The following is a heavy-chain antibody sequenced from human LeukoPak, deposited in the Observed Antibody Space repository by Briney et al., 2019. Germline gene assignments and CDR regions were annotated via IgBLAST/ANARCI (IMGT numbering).Heavy chain of an antibody. J-gene: IGHJ4*02. D-gene: IGHD2-15*01. CDR2: MSGSGGST. CDR1: GFTFSNYA. Sequence: GGSLRLSCAASGFTFSNYAMSWVRQAPGKGLEWVSSMSGSGGSTYYADSVKGRFTISRDNSKNTLYLQMNSLRAEDTALYYCAKERYCSGGSCYSDYRGQGTLVTVSP. V-gene: IGHV3-23*01. CDR3: AKERYCSGGSCYSDY.